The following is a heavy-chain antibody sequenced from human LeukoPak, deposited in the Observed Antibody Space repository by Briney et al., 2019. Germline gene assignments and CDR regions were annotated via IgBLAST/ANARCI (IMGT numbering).Heavy chain of an antibody. CDR3: AKDRLLRGTVTTSSDY. V-gene: IGHV3-23*01. CDR2: ISGSGGST. Sequence: PGGSLRLSCAASGFNFSNYAMTWVRQAPGKGLEWVSLISGSGGSTYYADSVKGRFTISRDNSKNTLYLQMNSLRAEDTAVYYCAKDRLLRGTVTTSSDYWGQGTLVTVSS. D-gene: IGHD4-17*01. J-gene: IGHJ4*02. CDR1: GFNFSNYA.